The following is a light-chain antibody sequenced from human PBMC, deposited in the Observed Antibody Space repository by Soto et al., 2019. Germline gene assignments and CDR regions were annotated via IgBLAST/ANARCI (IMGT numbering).Light chain of an antibody. Sequence: QSVLTQPTAVSAAPGQKVTISCSGSSSNIGSNYVSWYQQVPGTAPKLLIYENDNRPSGIPDRFSGSKSGTSATLGVTGLQIGDEADYYCGTWDSSLRAHVFATGTKVTVL. CDR3: GTWDSSLRAHV. V-gene: IGLV1-51*02. CDR1: SSNIGSNY. J-gene: IGLJ1*01. CDR2: END.